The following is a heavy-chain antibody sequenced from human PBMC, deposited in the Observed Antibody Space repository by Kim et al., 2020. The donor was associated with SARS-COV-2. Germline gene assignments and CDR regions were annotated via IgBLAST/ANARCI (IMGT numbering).Heavy chain of an antibody. CDR1: GGSISSYY. D-gene: IGHD3-10*02. CDR2: VFGSGSG. V-gene: IGHV4-59*08. CDR3: ARRMFYPTPYFDY. Sequence: SETLSLTCNVSGGSISSYYWSWIRQPPGEGLEWLGYVFGSGSGNNNPSFDNRVAMSIDTSKNQFSLTLKSVTAADTATYYCARRMFYPTPYFDYWGQGIL. J-gene: IGHJ4*02.